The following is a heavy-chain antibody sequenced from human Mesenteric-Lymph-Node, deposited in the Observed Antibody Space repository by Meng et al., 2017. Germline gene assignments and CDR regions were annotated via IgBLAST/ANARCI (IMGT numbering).Heavy chain of an antibody. V-gene: IGHV3-7*03. Sequence: GESLKISCAASGFTFSSDWMSRVRQAPGKGLELVANINQDGGVKNYVDSVKGRFSISRDNSKNTMYLQMNSLRAEDTAVYYCAKELRANYIVVVPAACYWGQGTLVTVSS. CDR3: AKELRANYIVVVPAACY. J-gene: IGHJ4*02. CDR1: GFTFSSDW. D-gene: IGHD2-2*01. CDR2: INQDGGVK.